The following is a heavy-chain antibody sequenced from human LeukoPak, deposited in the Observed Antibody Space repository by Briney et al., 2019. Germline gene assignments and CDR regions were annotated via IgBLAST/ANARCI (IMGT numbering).Heavy chain of an antibody. J-gene: IGHJ6*02. D-gene: IGHD2-2*01. V-gene: IGHV3-30-3*01. CDR1: GFTFSSYA. CDR2: ISHDGSNK. CDR3: ARVPRPYCSSTSCYGMDV. Sequence: PGGSLRLSCAASGFTFSSYAMHWVRQAPGKGLEWVAVISHDGSNKYYADSVKGRFTISRDNSKNTLYLQMNSLRAEDTAVYYCARVPRPYCSSTSCYGMDVWGQGTTVTVSS.